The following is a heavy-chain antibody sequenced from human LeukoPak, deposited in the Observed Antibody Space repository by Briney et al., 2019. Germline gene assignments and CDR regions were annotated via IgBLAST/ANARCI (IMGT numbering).Heavy chain of an antibody. Sequence: GESLKISCQGSGYSFTSYWIAWVRQMPGKGLEWMGIIYPGDSDTRYSPSFQGQVTISADKSISTAYLQWSSLKASDTAIYYCARPLEMATIMAFDTWGQGTMVTVSS. CDR1: GYSFTSYW. J-gene: IGHJ3*02. V-gene: IGHV5-51*01. CDR3: ARPLEMATIMAFDT. CDR2: IYPGDSDT. D-gene: IGHD5-24*01.